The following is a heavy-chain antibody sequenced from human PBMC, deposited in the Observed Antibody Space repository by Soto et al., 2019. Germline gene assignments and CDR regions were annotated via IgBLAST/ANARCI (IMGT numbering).Heavy chain of an antibody. CDR1: GFTVSSNY. Sequence: LRLSCAASGFTVSSNYISWVRQAPWKGLDFVSVIYSGVTTYYADSVNGRFTISRDDSKNTLYLQINSLRAEYTAVYYCARDLLTCSNSWSTYFDYWGQGSLVTVSS. V-gene: IGHV3-66*01. J-gene: IGHJ4*02. CDR3: ARDLLTCSNSWSTYFDY. CDR2: IYSGVTT. D-gene: IGHD6-13*01.